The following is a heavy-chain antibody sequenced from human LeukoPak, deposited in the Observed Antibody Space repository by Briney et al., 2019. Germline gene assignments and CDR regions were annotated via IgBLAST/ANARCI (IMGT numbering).Heavy chain of an antibody. Sequence: GGSLRLSCAASGFTFSSYGMHWVRQAPGKGLEWVAVISYDGSNKYYADSVKGRFTISRDNSKNTLYLQMNSLRAGDTAVYYCARGGSSGWYRGAFDIWGQGTMVTVSS. CDR1: GFTFSSYG. CDR2: ISYDGSNK. D-gene: IGHD6-19*01. V-gene: IGHV3-30*03. CDR3: ARGGSSGWYRGAFDI. J-gene: IGHJ3*02.